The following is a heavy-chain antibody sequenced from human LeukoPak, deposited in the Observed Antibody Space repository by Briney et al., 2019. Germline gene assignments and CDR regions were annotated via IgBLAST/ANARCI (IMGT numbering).Heavy chain of an antibody. CDR3: ARNFDSYNAFDI. CDR1: GGSISSGDYY. V-gene: IGHV4-31*03. Sequence: PSQTLSLTCTVSGGSISSGDYYWSWIRQHPTKGLEWIGYISYSGSTYYNPSLKSRVTISVDTSKNHFSLGLSSVTAADTAVYYCARNFDSYNAFDIWGQGTMVTVSS. J-gene: IGHJ3*02. D-gene: IGHD3-22*01. CDR2: ISYSGST.